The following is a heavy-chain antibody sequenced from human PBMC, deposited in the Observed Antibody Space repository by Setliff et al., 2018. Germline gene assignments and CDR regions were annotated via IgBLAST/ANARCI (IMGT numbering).Heavy chain of an antibody. CDR2: LSDDGSSD. CDR3: AKGAHFSNYARVFDP. V-gene: IGHV3-30*18. D-gene: IGHD4-4*01. J-gene: IGHJ5*02. Sequence: GESLKISCAASGFTVSSFSMHWVRQAPVKGLDWVATLSDDGSSDFYADSVRGRFTISRDNAKSSVYLQMSSLRAEDTAFYFCAKGAHFSNYARVFDPWGQGTLVTVSS. CDR1: GFTVSSFS.